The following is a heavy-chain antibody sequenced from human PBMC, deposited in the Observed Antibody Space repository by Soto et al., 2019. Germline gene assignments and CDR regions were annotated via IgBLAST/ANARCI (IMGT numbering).Heavy chain of an antibody. CDR2: INPNSGGT. V-gene: IGHV1-2*02. J-gene: IGHJ4*02. CDR1: GYTFTGYY. Sequence: QVQLVQSGAEVKKPGASVKVSCKASGYTFTGYYMHWVRQAPGQGLEWMGWINPNSGGTNYAQKFQGRVTMTRDTSISTAFMELSRLRSDDTAVYYCASVLGNRHCSRTSCYRYYYFDYWGQGTLVTVSS. CDR3: ASVLGNRHCSRTSCYRYYYFDY. D-gene: IGHD2-2*01.